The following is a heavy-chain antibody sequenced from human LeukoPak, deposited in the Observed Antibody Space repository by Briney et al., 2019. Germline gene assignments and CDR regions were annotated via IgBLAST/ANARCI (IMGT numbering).Heavy chain of an antibody. CDR1: GYTFTSYA. CDR2: INAGNGNT. CDR3: ATLDSSGGDYYYYYGMDV. J-gene: IGHJ6*02. Sequence: ASVKVSCKASGYTFTSYAMHWVRQAPGQRLEWMGWINAGNGNTKYSRKFQGRVTITRDTSASTAYMELSSLRSEDTAVYYCATLDSSGGDYYYYYGMDVWGQGTTVTVSS. V-gene: IGHV1-3*01. D-gene: IGHD6-19*01.